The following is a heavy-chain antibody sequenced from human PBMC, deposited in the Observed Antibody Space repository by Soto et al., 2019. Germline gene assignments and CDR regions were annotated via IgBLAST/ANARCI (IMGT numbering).Heavy chain of an antibody. Sequence: GGSLRLSCAASGFTFSTYGMHWVRQAPGKGLEWVALISYDGSNENYADSVKGRFTISRDNSKNTVYLQMNSLRAEDTAVYYCAKAAAGGSFYVYFDHWGQGTLVTVSS. D-gene: IGHD1-26*01. CDR1: GFTFSTYG. CDR3: AKAAAGGSFYVYFDH. V-gene: IGHV3-30*18. J-gene: IGHJ4*02. CDR2: ISYDGSNE.